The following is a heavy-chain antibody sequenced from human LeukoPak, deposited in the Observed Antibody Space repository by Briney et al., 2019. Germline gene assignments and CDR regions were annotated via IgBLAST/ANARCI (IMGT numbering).Heavy chain of an antibody. CDR2: INSDGSST. V-gene: IGHV3-74*01. D-gene: IGHD3-3*02. CDR1: GISFSSYW. J-gene: IGHJ4*02. CDR3: ATFTRPFDY. Sequence: GGSLRLSCAASGISFSSYWMHWVRQAPGKGLVWVSRINSDGSSTSYADSVRGRFTISRDNAKNTLYLQMNSLRAEDTAVYYCATFTRPFDYWGQGTLVTVSS.